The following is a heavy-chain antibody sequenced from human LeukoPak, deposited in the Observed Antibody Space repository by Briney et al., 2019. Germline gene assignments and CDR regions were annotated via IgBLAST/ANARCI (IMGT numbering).Heavy chain of an antibody. J-gene: IGHJ4*02. CDR1: GFTFSNYW. CDR2: IYVDGRTT. D-gene: IGHD4-17*01. CDR3: AKERQTGDYFTSDF. V-gene: IGHV3-74*01. Sequence: GGSLRLSCVASGFTFSNYWMHWVRQPPGKGLVWVSRIYVDGRTTNYADSVKGQFTISRDNSKSTVYLQMNSLRADDTAVYYCAKERQTGDYFTSDFWGQGTLVTVSS.